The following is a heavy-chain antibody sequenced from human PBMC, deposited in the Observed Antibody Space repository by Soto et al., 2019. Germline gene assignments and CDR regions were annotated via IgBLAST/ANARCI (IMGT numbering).Heavy chain of an antibody. Sequence: PGGSLRLSCTASGFTFSSYAIHWVRQAPGKGLEWVAVISYGGNKKYYADSVKGRFTVSRDNSKNTVYLQMNSLRVEDTAEYYCARDSNLVVVPASPWFDPWGQGTLVTVSS. CDR2: ISYGGNKK. J-gene: IGHJ5*02. CDR3: ARDSNLVVVPASPWFDP. D-gene: IGHD2-2*01. CDR1: GFTFSSYA. V-gene: IGHV3-30-3*01.